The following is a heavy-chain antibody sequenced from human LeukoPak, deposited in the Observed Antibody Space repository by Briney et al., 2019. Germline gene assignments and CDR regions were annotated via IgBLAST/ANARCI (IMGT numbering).Heavy chain of an antibody. CDR2: IYNIGST. CDR1: GGSINGYY. Sequence: SETLPLTCTVSGGSINGYYWTWIRQPPGKGLEWIGHIYNIGSTDYNPSLKSRVTISVDTSKTQFSLKLSSVTAADTAVYYCARETRYNYGRYGMDVWGQGTTVTVSS. J-gene: IGHJ6*02. D-gene: IGHD5-18*01. V-gene: IGHV4-59*01. CDR3: ARETRYNYGRYGMDV.